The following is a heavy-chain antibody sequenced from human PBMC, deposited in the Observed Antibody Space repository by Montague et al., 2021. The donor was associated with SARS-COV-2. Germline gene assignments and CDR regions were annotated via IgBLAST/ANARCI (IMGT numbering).Heavy chain of an antibody. Sequence: SETLSLTCTVSGGSISSNNYYWDWIRPPPGKRLKWIGSIYDSGSTYYNPSLKSRVTISVDTSKNYFSLKLNSVTAADTAVYYCARRGRKLLPVATTIGGFDIWGQGTMVTVSS. J-gene: IGHJ3*02. D-gene: IGHD5-12*01. CDR2: IYDSGST. CDR3: ARRGRKLLPVATTIGGFDI. V-gene: IGHV4-39*02. CDR1: GGSISSNNYY.